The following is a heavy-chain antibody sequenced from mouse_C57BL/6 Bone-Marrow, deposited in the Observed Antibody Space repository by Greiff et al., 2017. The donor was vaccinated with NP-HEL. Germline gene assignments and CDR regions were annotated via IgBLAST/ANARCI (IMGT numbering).Heavy chain of an antibody. J-gene: IGHJ1*03. CDR1: GYTFTSYW. CDR2: INPSNGGT. D-gene: IGHD1-3*01. V-gene: IGHV1-53*01. Sequence: QVQLQQPGTELVKPGTSVKLSCKSSGYTFTSYWMHWVKQRPGQGLEWIGNINPSNGGTNYNEKFKSKATLTVDKSSSTAYMQLSSLTSDDSAVYYCARERRVLRSGYWYFEVWDTGTTVTVSP. CDR3: ARERRVLRSGYWYFEV.